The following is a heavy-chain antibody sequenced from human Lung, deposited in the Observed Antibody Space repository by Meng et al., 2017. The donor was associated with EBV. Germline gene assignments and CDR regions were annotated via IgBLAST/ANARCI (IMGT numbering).Heavy chain of an antibody. CDR3: ARGFVKYTVTRVGNWFDP. J-gene: IGHJ5*02. D-gene: IGHD4-17*01. CDR1: GGSFSGYY. V-gene: IGHV4-34*01. Sequence: AQLPQWGAGLLQPSETLSLTCAVYGGSFSGYYWSWIRQPPGKGLEWIGEINHSGSTNYNPSLKSRVTISVDTSKNQFSLKLSSVTAADTAVYYCARGFVKYTVTRVGNWFDPWGQGTLVTVSS. CDR2: INHSGST.